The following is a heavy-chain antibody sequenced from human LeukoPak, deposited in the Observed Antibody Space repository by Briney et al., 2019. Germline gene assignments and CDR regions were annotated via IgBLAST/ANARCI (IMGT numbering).Heavy chain of an antibody. J-gene: IGHJ4*02. CDR1: GFTFSSYE. D-gene: IGHD2-21*01. Sequence: GGSLRLSCAASGFTFSSYEMNWVRQAPGKGLEWVSYISSSGSTIYYADSVKGRFTISRDNSKNTLYLQMNSLRAEDTAVYYCARDGEGVLWAYWGQGTLVTVSS. V-gene: IGHV3-48*03. CDR2: ISSSGSTI. CDR3: ARDGEGVLWAY.